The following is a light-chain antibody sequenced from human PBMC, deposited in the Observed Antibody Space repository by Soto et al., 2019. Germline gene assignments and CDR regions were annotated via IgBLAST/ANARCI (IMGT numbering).Light chain of an antibody. V-gene: IGLV2-14*01. CDR2: DVT. J-gene: IGLJ2*01. Sequence: QSVLTQPASVSGSPGQSITISCTGTSSDIGDYDYVSWYQHLPGKAPKLLIFDVTHRPSGVSDRFSGSKSGITASLTISGVRPEDEADYYCCSYTDIALDVVFGGGTKLTVL. CDR1: SSDIGDYDY. CDR3: CSYTDIALDVV.